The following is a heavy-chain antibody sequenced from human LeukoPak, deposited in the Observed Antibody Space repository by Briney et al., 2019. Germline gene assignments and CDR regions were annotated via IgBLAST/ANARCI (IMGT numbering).Heavy chain of an antibody. CDR1: GFTFGNYG. CDR3: AKGLSSGWYDFDH. V-gene: IGHV3-23*01. CDR2: ISAAGSNT. D-gene: IGHD6-19*01. J-gene: IGHJ4*02. Sequence: GGSLRLSCATSGFTFGNYGIIWVRQAPGKGLQWVSFISAAGSNTYYAESVKGRFTISRDNPRSTVFLNMSSLRVDDTGVYYCAKGLSSGWYDFDHWGQGTLVSVSS.